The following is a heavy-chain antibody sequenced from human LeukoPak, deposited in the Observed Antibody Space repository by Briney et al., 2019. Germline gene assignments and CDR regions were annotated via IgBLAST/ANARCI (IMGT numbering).Heavy chain of an antibody. V-gene: IGHV1-18*04. Sequence: GASVKVSCEASGYTFTSYGISWVRQAPGQGLEWMGWISAYNGNTNYAQKLQGRVTKTTDTSTSTAYMELRSLRSDDTAVYYCARDIAYDILTGYSDFDYWGQGTLVTVSS. CDR1: GYTFTSYG. CDR3: ARDIAYDILTGYSDFDY. J-gene: IGHJ4*02. CDR2: ISAYNGNT. D-gene: IGHD3-9*01.